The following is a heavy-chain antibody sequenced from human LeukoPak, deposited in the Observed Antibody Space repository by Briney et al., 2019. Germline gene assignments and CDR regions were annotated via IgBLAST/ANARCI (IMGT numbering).Heavy chain of an antibody. CDR3: ARTPITFGGVIVDYGLDV. V-gene: IGHV1-8*01. CDR1: GHTFTSYD. CDR2: MNPNSGNT. J-gene: IGHJ6*02. D-gene: IGHD3-16*02. Sequence: ASVKVSCKASGHTFTSYDINWVRQATGQGLEWMGWMNPNSGNTGYAQRFQGRLTMTRNTSISTAYMELSSLTSEDTAVYYCARTPITFGGVIVDYGLDVWGQGTTVTVSS.